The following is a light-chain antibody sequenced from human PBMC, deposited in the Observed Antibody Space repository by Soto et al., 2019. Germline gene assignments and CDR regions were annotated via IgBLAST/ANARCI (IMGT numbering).Light chain of an antibody. Sequence: DIHMTQSPSTLPASVGDRVTITCRASQSISNWLAWYQQKPGKAPNLLIYDASSLQSGVPSRFSGSGSGTEFTLTISSLQPDDFAIYYCQQRYNWPLTFGQGTKVDIK. J-gene: IGKJ1*01. CDR1: QSISNW. CDR3: QQRYNWPLT. CDR2: DAS. V-gene: IGKV1-5*01.